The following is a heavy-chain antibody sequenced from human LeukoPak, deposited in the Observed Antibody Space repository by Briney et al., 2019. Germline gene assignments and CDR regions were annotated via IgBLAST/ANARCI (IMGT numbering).Heavy chain of an antibody. CDR1: GFTFDDYA. V-gene: IGHV3-9*03. D-gene: IGHD3-22*01. Sequence: GGSLRLSCAASGFTFDDYAMHWVRQAPGKGLEWASGISWNSGSIGYADSVKGRFTISRDNAKNSLYLQMNSLRAEDMALYYCAKGDSSGYYYNWFDPWGQGTLVTVSS. CDR3: AKGDSSGYYYNWFDP. CDR2: ISWNSGSI. J-gene: IGHJ5*02.